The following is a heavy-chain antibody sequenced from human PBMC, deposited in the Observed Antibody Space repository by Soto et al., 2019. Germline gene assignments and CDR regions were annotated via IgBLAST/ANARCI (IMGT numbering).Heavy chain of an antibody. CDR2: ISAYNGNT. Sequence: QVQLVQSGAEVKKPGASVKVSCKSSGYTFTSYGISWVRQAPGQGLEWMGWISAYNGNTNYAQKLQGRVTMTADTSTSTACMELRRLRSDDAAVYYCARDAPPEDYWGQGTLVTVSS. J-gene: IGHJ4*02. V-gene: IGHV1-18*01. CDR3: ARDAPPEDY. CDR1: GYTFTSYG.